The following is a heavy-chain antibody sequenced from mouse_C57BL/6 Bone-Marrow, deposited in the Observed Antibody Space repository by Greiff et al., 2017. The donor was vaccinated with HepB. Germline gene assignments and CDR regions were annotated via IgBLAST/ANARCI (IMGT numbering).Heavy chain of an antibody. CDR2: INPSNGGT. CDR1: GYTFTSYW. D-gene: IGHD1-1*01. V-gene: IGHV1-53*01. J-gene: IGHJ1*03. Sequence: QVQLKQPGTELVKPGASVKLSCKASGYTFTSYWMHWVKQRPGQGLEWIGNINPSNGGTNYNEKFKSKATLTVDKSSSTAYMQLSSLTSEDSAVYYCAINYYGNSRWYFDVWGTGTTVTVSS. CDR3: AINYYGNSRWYFDV.